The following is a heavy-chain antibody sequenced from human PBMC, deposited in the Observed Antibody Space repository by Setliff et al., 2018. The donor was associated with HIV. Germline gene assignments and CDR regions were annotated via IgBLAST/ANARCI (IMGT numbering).Heavy chain of an antibody. CDR2: ISAYNGNT. Sequence: ASVKVSCKASGYTFPNYGITWVRQAPGQGLEWMGWISAYNGNTNYAQTLQGRVTMTTDTSTTTAYMELRGLRSDDTAVYYCAREGWGSGYAFDIWGQGTMVTVSS. CDR1: GYTFPNYG. V-gene: IGHV1-18*01. J-gene: IGHJ3*02. CDR3: AREGWGSGYAFDI. D-gene: IGHD3-22*01.